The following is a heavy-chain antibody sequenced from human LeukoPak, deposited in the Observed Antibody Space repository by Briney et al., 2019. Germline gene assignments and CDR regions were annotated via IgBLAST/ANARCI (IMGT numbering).Heavy chain of an antibody. CDR3: ARDSTYYYGPGSSGPHYFDY. CDR2: ISNDGGNT. Sequence: GRSLRLSCAASGFTFSNYAMHWVRQAPGKGLEWVAVISNDGGNTYYAGSVKGRFTISRDNSKNTLYLQLNSLRAEDTSVFYCARDSTYYYGPGSSGPHYFDYWGQGTLVTVSS. J-gene: IGHJ4*02. V-gene: IGHV3-30*01. D-gene: IGHD3-10*01. CDR1: GFTFSNYA.